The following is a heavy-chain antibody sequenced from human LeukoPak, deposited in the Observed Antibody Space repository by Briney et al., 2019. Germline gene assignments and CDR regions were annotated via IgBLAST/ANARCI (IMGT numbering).Heavy chain of an antibody. CDR2: ISSSSSYI. D-gene: IGHD3-22*01. J-gene: IGHJ4*02. CDR3: ARVQSATYYYDSSGTPLWY. V-gene: IGHV3-21*01. CDR1: GFTFSSYS. Sequence: GGSLRLSCAASGFTFSSYSMNWVRQAPGKGLEWVSSISSSSSYIYYADSVKGRFTISRDNAKNSLYLQMNSLRAEDTAVYYCARVQSATYYYDSSGTPLWYWGQGTLVTVSS.